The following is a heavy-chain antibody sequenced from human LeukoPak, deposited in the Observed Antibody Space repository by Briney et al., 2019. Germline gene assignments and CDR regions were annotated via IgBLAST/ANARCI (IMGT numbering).Heavy chain of an antibody. J-gene: IGHJ6*04. V-gene: IGHV3-11*04. D-gene: IGHD3-10*02. CDR2: VSSGSSTI. CDR1: GFTFSDYY. CDR3: AELGITMIGGV. Sequence: GGSLRLSCAASGFTFSDYYMSWIRQAPGKGLEWVSYVSSGSSTIYYADSVKGRFTISRDNAKNSLYLQMNSLRAEDTAVYYCAELGITMIGGVWGKGTTVTISS.